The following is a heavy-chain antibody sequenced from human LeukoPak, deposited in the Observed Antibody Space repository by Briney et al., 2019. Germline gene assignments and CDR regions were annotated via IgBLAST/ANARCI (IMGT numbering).Heavy chain of an antibody. CDR2: IYYSGST. CDR3: ARDRQATTAYDAFDI. D-gene: IGHD4-17*01. CDR1: GDSISSYY. Sequence: PSETLSLTCTVSGDSISSYYWSRIRQPPGKGLEWIGYIYYSGSTKYNPSLKSRVTISVDTSKNQFSLKLSSVTAADTAVYYCARDRQATTAYDAFDIWGRGTMVTVSS. J-gene: IGHJ3*02. V-gene: IGHV4-59*01.